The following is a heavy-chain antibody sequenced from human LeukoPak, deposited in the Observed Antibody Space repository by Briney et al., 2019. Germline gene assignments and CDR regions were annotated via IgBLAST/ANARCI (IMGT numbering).Heavy chain of an antibody. Sequence: GASVRVSCKASGYTFTSNGISWVRQAPGQGLEWMGWISTYSGNTNYAQMFQGRVTMTTEKSTRIVYMELRSLRYEDTAIYYCARDRDHEFDYWGQGTLVTVSS. D-gene: IGHD2-21*02. J-gene: IGHJ4*02. CDR2: ISTYSGNT. CDR1: GYTFTSNG. V-gene: IGHV1-18*01. CDR3: ARDRDHEFDY.